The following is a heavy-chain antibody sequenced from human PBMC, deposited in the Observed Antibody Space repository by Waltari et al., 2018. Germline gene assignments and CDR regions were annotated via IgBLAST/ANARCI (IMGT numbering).Heavy chain of an antibody. CDR1: GGSISSSSYY. CDR2: IYYSGST. D-gene: IGHD6-19*01. V-gene: IGHV4-39*02. Sequence: QLQLQESGPGLVKPSETLSLTCTVSGGSISSSSYYWGWIRQPPGKGLEGIGSIYYSGSTYYNPSLKSRVTISVDTSKNQFSLKLSSVTAADTALYYCARDPQGQWLVLGYWGQGTLVTVSS. CDR3: ARDPQGQWLVLGY. J-gene: IGHJ4*02.